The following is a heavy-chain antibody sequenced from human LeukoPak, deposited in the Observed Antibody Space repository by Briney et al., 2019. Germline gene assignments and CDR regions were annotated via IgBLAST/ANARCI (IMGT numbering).Heavy chain of an antibody. J-gene: IGHJ5*02. Sequence: ASVKVSCKASGYTFTSYAMHWVRQAPGQRLERMGWINAGNGNTKYSQKFQGRVTITRDTSASTAYMELSSLRSEDTAVYYCARVVVGATKGWFDPWGQGTLVTVSS. D-gene: IGHD1-26*01. CDR3: ARVVVGATKGWFDP. V-gene: IGHV1-3*01. CDR1: GYTFTSYA. CDR2: INAGNGNT.